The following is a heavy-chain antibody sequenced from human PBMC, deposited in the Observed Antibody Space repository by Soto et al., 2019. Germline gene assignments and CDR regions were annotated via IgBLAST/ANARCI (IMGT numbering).Heavy chain of an antibody. CDR1: GGSISNGDYY. V-gene: IGHV4-61*08. J-gene: IGHJ4*02. CDR3: ARTEDFWSGYQPFDY. Sequence: SETLSLTCTVSGGSISNGDYYWSWIRQPPGKGLEWIWYIYYSWSTNYNPSLKSRVTISVDTSKNQFSLKLSSVTAADTAVYYCARTEDFWSGYQPFDYWGQGTLVTVSS. D-gene: IGHD3-3*01. CDR2: IYYSWST.